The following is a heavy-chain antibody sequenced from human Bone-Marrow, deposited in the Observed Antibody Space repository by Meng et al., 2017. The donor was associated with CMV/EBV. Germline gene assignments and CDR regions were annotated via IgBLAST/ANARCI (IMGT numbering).Heavy chain of an antibody. J-gene: IGHJ4*02. V-gene: IGHV1-8*01. CDR1: GYTFTSYD. CDR2: MNPNSGNT. Sequence: ASVNVSCKASGYTFTSYDINWVRQATGQGLEWMGWMNPNSGNTGYAQKFQGRVTMTRNTSISTAYMELSSLRSEDTAVYYCARGRGRPTIFGVGREYYFAYWGQGTLVTVSS. CDR3: ARGRGRPTIFGVGREYYFAY. D-gene: IGHD3-3*01.